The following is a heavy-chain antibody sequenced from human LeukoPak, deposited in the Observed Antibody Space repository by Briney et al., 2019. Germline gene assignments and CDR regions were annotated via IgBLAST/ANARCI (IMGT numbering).Heavy chain of an antibody. CDR1: GGSISSGGYY. Sequence: SETLSLTCTVSGGSISSGGYYWSWIRQHPGKGLEWIGYIYYSGSTYYNPSLKSRVTISVDTSKNQFSLKLSSVTAADTAVYYCARTLMGWLQQKKRYYFDYWGQGTLVTVSS. V-gene: IGHV4-31*03. CDR3: ARTLMGWLQQKKRYYFDY. J-gene: IGHJ4*02. D-gene: IGHD5-24*01. CDR2: IYYSGST.